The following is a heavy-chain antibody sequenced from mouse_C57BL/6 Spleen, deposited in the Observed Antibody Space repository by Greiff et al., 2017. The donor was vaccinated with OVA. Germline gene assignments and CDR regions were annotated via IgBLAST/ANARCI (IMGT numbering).Heavy chain of an antibody. CDR1: GFTFSDYG. J-gene: IGHJ2*01. CDR2: ISSGSSTI. Sequence: DVKLVESGGGLVKPGGSLKLSCAASGFTFSDYGMHWVRQAPEKGLEWVAYISSGSSTIYYADTVKGRFTISRDNAKNTLFLQMTSLRSEDTAMYYCARTYYGSRGYFDYWGQGTTRTVSS. D-gene: IGHD1-1*01. V-gene: IGHV5-17*01. CDR3: ARTYYGSRGYFDY.